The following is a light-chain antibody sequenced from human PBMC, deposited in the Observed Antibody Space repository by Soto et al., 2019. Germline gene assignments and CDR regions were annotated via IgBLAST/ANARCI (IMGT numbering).Light chain of an antibody. CDR3: QTWVTGIHI. CDR1: SGHSNYA. CDR2: LNSDGSH. Sequence: QLVLTQSPSASASLGASVKLTCTLSSGHSNYALAWPQQQPEKGPRFLMKLNSDGSHRKGDGIPARFSGSSSGAARYLTISPPQSEDEADYYCQTWVTGIHIFGGGTKVTVL. V-gene: IGLV4-69*01. J-gene: IGLJ2*01.